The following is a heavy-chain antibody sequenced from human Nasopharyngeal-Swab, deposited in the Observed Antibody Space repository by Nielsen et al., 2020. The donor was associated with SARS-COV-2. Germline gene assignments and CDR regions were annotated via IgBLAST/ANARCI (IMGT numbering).Heavy chain of an antibody. J-gene: IGHJ6*02. V-gene: IGHV3-30-3*01. CDR2: ISYDGSNK. CDR3: AREGKAEMATTRNYYYYGMDV. D-gene: IGHD5-24*01. Sequence: GGSLRLSCAASGFTFSSYAMHWVRQAPGKGLEWVAVISYDGSNKYYADSVKGRFTISRDNSKNTLYLQMNSLRAEDTAVYYCAREGKAEMATTRNYYYYGMDVWGQGTTVTVSS. CDR1: GFTFSSYA.